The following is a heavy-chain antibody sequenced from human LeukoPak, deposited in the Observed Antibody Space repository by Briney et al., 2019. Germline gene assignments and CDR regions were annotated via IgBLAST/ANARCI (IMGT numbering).Heavy chain of an antibody. V-gene: IGHV3-7*01. J-gene: IGHJ5*02. CDR2: IKQDGNEK. D-gene: IGHD5/OR15-5a*01. CDR1: GFTFSSYA. CDR3: ARGFYDGVNWFDP. Sequence: PGGSLRLSCAASGFTFSSYAMSWVRQAPGKGLEWVANIKQDGNEKYYVESVKGRFIISRDNAKNSLYMQMNSLRAEDTAVYYCARGFYDGVNWFDPWGQGTLVTVSS.